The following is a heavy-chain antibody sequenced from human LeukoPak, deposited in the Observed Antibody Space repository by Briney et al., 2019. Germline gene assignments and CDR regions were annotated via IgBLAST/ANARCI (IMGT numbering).Heavy chain of an antibody. D-gene: IGHD3-22*01. CDR2: ISSSSSTI. Sequence: PGGSLRLSCAASGFTFSSYSMNWVRQAPGKGLEWVSYISSSSSTIYYADSVKGRFTISRDNAKNSLYLQMNSLRAEDTAVYYCASSVSVVSIPWFDPWGQGTLVTVSS. J-gene: IGHJ5*02. V-gene: IGHV3-48*04. CDR1: GFTFSSYS. CDR3: ASSVSVVSIPWFDP.